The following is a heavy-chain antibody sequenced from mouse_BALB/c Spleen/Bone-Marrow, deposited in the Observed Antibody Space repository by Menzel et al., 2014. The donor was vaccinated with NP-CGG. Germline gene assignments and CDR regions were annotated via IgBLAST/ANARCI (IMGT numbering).Heavy chain of an antibody. CDR1: GVDFSRYW. Sequence: EAGGVDFSRYWMSWVRHAPGKGLEWIGEINPDSSTINYTPSLKDKFIISRDNAKNTLYLQMSKVRSEDTALYYCARLGYYGGFAYWGQGTLVTVSA. CDR3: ARLGYYGGFAY. CDR2: INPDSSTI. D-gene: IGHD2-3*01. V-gene: IGHV4-1*02. J-gene: IGHJ3*01.